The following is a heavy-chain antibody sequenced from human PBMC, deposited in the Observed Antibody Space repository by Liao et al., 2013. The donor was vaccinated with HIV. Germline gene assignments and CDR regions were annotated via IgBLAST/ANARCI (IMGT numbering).Heavy chain of an antibody. D-gene: IGHD2/OR15-2a*01. J-gene: IGHJ4*02. V-gene: IGHV4-34*01. CDR1: GGSFSGHY. CDR3: ARAKEFRNFDY. Sequence: QVQLHQWGAGLLKPAETLSLTCAVYGGSFSGHYWSWIRQSPREGGVEWIGEIDHSGSTNYNPSLKSRLTISVDTSKNQFALKLNSVTAADTAEYFCARAKEFRNFDYWGQGTLVTVSS. CDR2: IDHSGST.